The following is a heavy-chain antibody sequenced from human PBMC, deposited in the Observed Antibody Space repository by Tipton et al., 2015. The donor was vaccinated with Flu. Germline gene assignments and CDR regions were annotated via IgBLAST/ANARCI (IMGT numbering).Heavy chain of an antibody. J-gene: IGHJ4*02. Sequence: QLVQSGAEVKKPGASVKVSCKASGYPFSMFGIHWVRQAPGQGLEWVGWISTHNGNTNHAQNLQGRVTMTTDTSTSTAYMELTSLRSHDTGVYYCARGGYTYGFDHWGQGTLLTVSS. CDR2: ISTHNGNT. V-gene: IGHV1-18*01. D-gene: IGHD5-18*01. CDR3: ARGGYTYGFDH. CDR1: GYPFSMFG.